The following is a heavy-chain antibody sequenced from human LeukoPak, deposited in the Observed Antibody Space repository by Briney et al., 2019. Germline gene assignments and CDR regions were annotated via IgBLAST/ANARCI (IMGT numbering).Heavy chain of an antibody. V-gene: IGHV3-11*01. CDR3: AKGDSSGWYGNWFDP. Sequence: GGSLRLSCAASGFTFSDYCMSWIRQAPGKGLEWVSYISSSGSTIYYADSVKGRFTISRDNAKNSLYLQMNSLRAEDTAVYYCAKGDSSGWYGNWFDPWGQGTLVTVSS. CDR1: GFTFSDYC. CDR2: ISSSGSTI. D-gene: IGHD6-19*01. J-gene: IGHJ5*02.